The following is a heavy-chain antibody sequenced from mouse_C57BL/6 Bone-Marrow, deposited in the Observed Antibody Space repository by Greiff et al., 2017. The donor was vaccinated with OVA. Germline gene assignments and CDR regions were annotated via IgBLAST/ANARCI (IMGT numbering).Heavy chain of an antibody. Sequence: EVKLVESGGGLVQPGGSMKLSCVASGFTFSNYWMNWVRQSPEKGLEWVAQIRLKSDNYATHYAESVKGRFTISRDDSKSSVYLQMNNLRAEDTGIYYCTVYYGNYGAYWGQGTLVTVSA. V-gene: IGHV6-3*01. J-gene: IGHJ3*01. CDR3: TVYYGNYGAY. D-gene: IGHD2-1*01. CDR1: GFTFSNYW. CDR2: IRLKSDNYAT.